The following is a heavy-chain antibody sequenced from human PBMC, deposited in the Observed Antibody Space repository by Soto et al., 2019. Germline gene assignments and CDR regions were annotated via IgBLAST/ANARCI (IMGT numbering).Heavy chain of an antibody. CDR3: ARVSGRYYYGMDV. CDR2: IYHSGST. D-gene: IGHD6-19*01. V-gene: IGHV4-4*02. CDR1: GGSISSSNW. J-gene: IGHJ6*02. Sequence: SETLSLTCAVSGGSISSSNWWSWVRQPPGKGLEWIGEIYHSGSTNYNPSLKSRVTISVDKSKNQFSLKLSSVTAADSAVYYCARVSGRYYYGMDVWGQGTTVTVSS.